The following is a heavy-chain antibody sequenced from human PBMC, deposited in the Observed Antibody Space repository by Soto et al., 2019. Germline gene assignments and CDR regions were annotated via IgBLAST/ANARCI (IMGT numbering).Heavy chain of an antibody. J-gene: IGHJ6*02. CDR1: GDSLGNYY. D-gene: IGHD3-9*01. CDR2: VSSSGNT. CDR3: ARADYEILTGSYAMDV. Sequence: QVQLQESGPGLVKPSETLSLTCTVSGDSLGNYYWFWIRQPVGKGLEWIGRVSSSGNTNANPALNIRWTMSIYTSKNQFSLRLRSVTAADTAVYYCARADYEILTGSYAMDVWGQGTTVTVSS. V-gene: IGHV4-4*07.